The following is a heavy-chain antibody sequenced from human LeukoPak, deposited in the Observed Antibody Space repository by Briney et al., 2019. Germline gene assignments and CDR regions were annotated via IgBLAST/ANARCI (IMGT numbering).Heavy chain of an antibody. D-gene: IGHD6-19*01. J-gene: IGHJ4*02. CDR1: GGSISSNSYC. CDR2: INYSGPT. Sequence: TSETLSLTCTVSGGSISSNSYCWGWIRHPPGKRLARLGGINYSGPTYFNPSLRRRGTISLGTAKNQCSLRFTSVTAADTAVYYCARDQWFRAAVASRGIDYWGQGKLVTVSS. CDR3: ARDQWFRAAVASRGIDY. V-gene: IGHV4-39*07.